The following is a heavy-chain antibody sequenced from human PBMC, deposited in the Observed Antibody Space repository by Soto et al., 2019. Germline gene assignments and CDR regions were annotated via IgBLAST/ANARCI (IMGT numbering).Heavy chain of an antibody. CDR1: GFTFTTYW. D-gene: IGHD6-19*01. CDR2: SYAGDCDT. CDR3: ERTKQAPGYSSSLSLDY. V-gene: IGHV5-51*01. Sequence: GESLKISGKGFGFTFTTYWIAWVRQMPGKGLEWMGISYAGDCDTGYSPSFQGQVTISADKSINTAYLQWSSVKASDTAIYYCERTKQAPGYSSSLSLDYWGQGTQVTVS. J-gene: IGHJ4*02.